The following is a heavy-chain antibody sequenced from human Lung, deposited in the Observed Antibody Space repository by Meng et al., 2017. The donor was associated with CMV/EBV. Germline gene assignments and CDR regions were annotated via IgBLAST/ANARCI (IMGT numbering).Heavy chain of an antibody. Sequence: GGSLRLSCAASGFTFNNYGMHWVRQAPGKGLEWVAVIWYDGSNRNYEDSVKGRFTISRDNSKNTVYLQMNTVRAEDTAVYYCAKGYRHIEYWGHGTLVNGAS. CDR1: GFTFNNYG. CDR3: AKGYRHIEY. V-gene: IGHV3-33*06. CDR2: IWYDGSNR. D-gene: IGHD1-14*01. J-gene: IGHJ4*03.